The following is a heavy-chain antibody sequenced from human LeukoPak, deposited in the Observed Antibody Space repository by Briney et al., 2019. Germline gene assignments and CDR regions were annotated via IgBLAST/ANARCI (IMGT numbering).Heavy chain of an antibody. J-gene: IGHJ5*02. CDR3: ARGPLVEQQLVRGALFWFDP. Sequence: ASVKVSCKASGYTFTGYYMHWVRQAPGQGLEWMGWINPNSGGTNYAQKFQGWVTMTRDTSISTAYMELSRLRSDDTAVYYCARGPLVEQQLVRGALFWFDPWGQGTLVTVSS. V-gene: IGHV1-2*04. D-gene: IGHD6-13*01. CDR1: GYTFTGYY. CDR2: INPNSGGT.